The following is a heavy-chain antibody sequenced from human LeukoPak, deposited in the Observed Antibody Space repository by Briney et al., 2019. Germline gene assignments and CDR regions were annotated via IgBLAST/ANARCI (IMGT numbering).Heavy chain of an antibody. J-gene: IGHJ5*02. D-gene: IGHD4-11*01. CDR3: ARHSYSNQGSPFDP. CDR1: GSSISTYY. V-gene: IGHV4-59*08. CDR2: LYYSGST. Sequence: SETLSLTCTVSGSSISTYYWSWIRQPPGEGLEWIGCLYYSGSTNYNPSLKSRVTISVDTSKNQFSLKLSSVTAADTAVYYCARHSYSNQGSPFDPWGQGTLVTVSS.